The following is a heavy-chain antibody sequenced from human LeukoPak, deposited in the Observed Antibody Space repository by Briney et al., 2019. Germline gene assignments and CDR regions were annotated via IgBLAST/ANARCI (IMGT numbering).Heavy chain of an antibody. Sequence: ASVKVSSKASGYTFTSYGISWVRQAPGQGLEWMGWISAYNGNTNYAQKLQGRVTMTTDTSTSTAYMELRSLRSDDTAVYYCARVKAPSSSFWAYYFDYWGQGTLVTVSS. CDR3: ARVKAPSSSFWAYYFDY. D-gene: IGHD6-13*01. CDR2: ISAYNGNT. V-gene: IGHV1-18*01. CDR1: GYTFTSYG. J-gene: IGHJ4*02.